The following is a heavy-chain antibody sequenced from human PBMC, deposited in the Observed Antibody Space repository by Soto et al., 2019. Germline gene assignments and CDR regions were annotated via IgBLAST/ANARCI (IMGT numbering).Heavy chain of an antibody. V-gene: IGHV3-33*01. Sequence: QVQLVESGGGVVQPGRSLRLSCTASGFTFNSYGMHWVRQAPGKGLEWVAVIWYDGSSKYYTDSVKGRFTISRDNSKNMRYLQMSSLRAEDTAVYYCARPSYVFGGGDYHWFASWGQGALVTVSS. D-gene: IGHD3-3*01. CDR1: GFTFNSYG. CDR3: ARPSYVFGGGDYHWFAS. J-gene: IGHJ5*01. CDR2: IWYDGSSK.